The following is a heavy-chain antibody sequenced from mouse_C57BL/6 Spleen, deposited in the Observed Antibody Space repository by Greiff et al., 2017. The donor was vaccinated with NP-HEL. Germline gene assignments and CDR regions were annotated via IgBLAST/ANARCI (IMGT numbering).Heavy chain of an antibody. D-gene: IGHD3-2*02. Sequence: VQLQQSGAELVRPGASVKLSCKASGYTFTDYYINWVKQRPGQGLEWIARIYPGSGNTYYNEKFKGKATLTAEKSSSTAYMQLSSLTSEDSAVYFCARDSSGSEAMDYWGQGTSVTVSS. CDR3: ARDSSGSEAMDY. V-gene: IGHV1-76*01. CDR2: IYPGSGNT. J-gene: IGHJ4*01. CDR1: GYTFTDYY.